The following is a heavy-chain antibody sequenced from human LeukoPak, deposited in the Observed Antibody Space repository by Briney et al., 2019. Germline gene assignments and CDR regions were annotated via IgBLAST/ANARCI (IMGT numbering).Heavy chain of an antibody. CDR1: GFTFSSYA. CDR3: ARDFGITMIVVADAFDI. D-gene: IGHD3-22*01. Sequence: PGGSLRLSCAASGFTFSSYAMHWVRQAPGKGLEWVAVISYDGSNKYYADSVKGRFTISRDNAKNSLYLQMNSLRAEDTAVYYCARDFGITMIVVADAFDIWGQGTMVTVSS. J-gene: IGHJ3*02. V-gene: IGHV3-30-3*01. CDR2: ISYDGSNK.